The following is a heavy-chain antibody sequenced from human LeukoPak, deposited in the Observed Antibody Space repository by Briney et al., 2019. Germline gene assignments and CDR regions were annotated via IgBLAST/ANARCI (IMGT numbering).Heavy chain of an antibody. Sequence: GGSLRLSCAASGFTVSSNYMSWVRQAPGKGLEWVSLIYSGGSTYYADSVKGRFTISRDNSKNTLYLQMNSLRAEDTAVYYCARDMVAVAGTIGYWGQGTLVTVSS. D-gene: IGHD6-19*01. V-gene: IGHV3-53*01. CDR2: IYSGGST. CDR3: ARDMVAVAGTIGY. J-gene: IGHJ4*02. CDR1: GFTVSSNY.